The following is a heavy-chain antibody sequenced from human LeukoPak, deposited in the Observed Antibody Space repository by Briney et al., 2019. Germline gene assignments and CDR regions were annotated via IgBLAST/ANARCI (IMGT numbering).Heavy chain of an antibody. J-gene: IGHJ4*02. CDR2: INPASAGA. D-gene: IGHD6-6*01. V-gene: IGHV1-2*02. Sequence: ASVTVSCKPSGYTFTNYYIHWVRQAPGQGPEWVGGINPASAGAAFAPKFHGRVSMTLDSSITAAFMDLTSLRSDDTAIYYCARQLGNYYRAFDFWGQGTLVTVSS. CDR3: ARQLGNYYRAFDF. CDR1: GYTFTNYY.